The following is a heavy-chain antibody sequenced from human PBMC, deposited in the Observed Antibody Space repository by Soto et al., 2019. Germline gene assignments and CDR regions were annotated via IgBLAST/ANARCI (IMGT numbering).Heavy chain of an antibody. J-gene: IGHJ4*02. CDR1: GDTFASFG. Sequence: ASVKVSCKASGDTFASFGFSWVRQAPGQGLEWLGWISAYNGNTHYAQKVRDRVTLTTDTSTNTAYMELRSLTSDDTAVYYCARDQESITDRILQYWGQGTRVSVS. CDR2: ISAYNGNT. V-gene: IGHV1-18*01. D-gene: IGHD3-10*01. CDR3: ARDQESITDRILQY.